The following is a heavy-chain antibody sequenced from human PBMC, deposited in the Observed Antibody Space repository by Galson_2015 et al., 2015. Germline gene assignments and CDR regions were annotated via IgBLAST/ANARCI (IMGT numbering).Heavy chain of an antibody. Sequence: LSLTCTVSGGSVSSGSYYWSWIRPPPGKGLEWVGYIYYSGSTNYNPSLKSRVTISVDTSKNQFSLKLSSVTAADTAVYYCARLLYSYDSSGYRGYWYFDLWGRGTLVTVSS. CDR3: ARLLYSYDSSGYRGYWYFDL. CDR1: GGSVSSGSYY. D-gene: IGHD3-22*01. V-gene: IGHV4-61*01. J-gene: IGHJ2*01. CDR2: IYYSGST.